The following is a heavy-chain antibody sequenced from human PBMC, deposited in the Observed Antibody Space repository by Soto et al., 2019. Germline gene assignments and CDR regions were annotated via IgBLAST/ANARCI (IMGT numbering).Heavy chain of an antibody. D-gene: IGHD3-3*01. CDR3: ARGLTIFGVVIGY. CDR2: INSGNGNT. Sequence: QVQLVQSGAEVKKRGASVKLSCKTSGYTFTGYVVDWVRQAPGQGLEWMGWINSGNGNTKYSEKFQGRVTITRDTSARTAYMELNSLTSEDTAVYYCARGLTIFGVVIGYWGQGTLVTVSS. J-gene: IGHJ4*02. CDR1: GYTFTGYV. V-gene: IGHV1-3*01.